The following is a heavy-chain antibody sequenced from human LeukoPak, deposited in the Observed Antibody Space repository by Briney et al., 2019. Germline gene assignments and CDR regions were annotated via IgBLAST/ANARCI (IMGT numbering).Heavy chain of an antibody. CDR1: GFTFGNYD. J-gene: IGHJ4*02. CDR2: IISTTGET. CDR3: ARDRFGEFCFDY. Sequence: GGSLRLSCEASGFTFGNYDMTWVRQAPGKGLEWVSVIISTTGETHYADSVKGRFTISRDISRNILYLQMNSLRAEDTAVYYCARDRFGEFCFDYWGQGTLATVSS. V-gene: IGHV3-23*01. D-gene: IGHD3-16*01.